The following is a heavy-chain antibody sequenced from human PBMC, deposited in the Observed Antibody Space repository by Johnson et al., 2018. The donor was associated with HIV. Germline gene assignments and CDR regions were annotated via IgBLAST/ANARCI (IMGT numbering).Heavy chain of an antibody. Sequence: VQLVESGGDLVQPGGSLRLSCAASGFTFSSFWMTWVRQAPGKGLEWVANINVDGSEKFYVDSVKGRFTISRDNVNNSVFLLLNSLRVEDTALYYCARGRGITIFGVVIADAFDIWGQGTMVTVSS. V-gene: IGHV3-7*03. J-gene: IGHJ3*02. D-gene: IGHD3-3*01. CDR1: GFTFSSFW. CDR3: ARGRGITIFGVVIADAFDI. CDR2: INVDGSEK.